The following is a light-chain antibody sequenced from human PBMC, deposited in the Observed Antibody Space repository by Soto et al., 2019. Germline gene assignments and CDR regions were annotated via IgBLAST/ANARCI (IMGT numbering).Light chain of an antibody. V-gene: IGKV3-20*01. CDR1: QSVRSN. CDR2: DAS. Sequence: ENVLTQSPGTLSLSPGERATLSCRASQSVRSNLAWYQQKPGQAPRLLMYDASNRATGIPDRFSGSGSGTDFTLTISRLEPEDFAVYYCQQYGSSGTFGQGTKVDNK. CDR3: QQYGSSGT. J-gene: IGKJ1*01.